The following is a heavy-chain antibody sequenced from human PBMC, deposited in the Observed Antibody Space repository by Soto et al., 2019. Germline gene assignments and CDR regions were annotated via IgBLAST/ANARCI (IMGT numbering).Heavy chain of an antibody. D-gene: IGHD1-7*01. J-gene: IGHJ4*02. V-gene: IGHV3-23*01. CDR1: GLTFSNYA. Sequence: EVRLLESGGGLVKPGGSLRLSCATSGLTFSNYAMSWVRQAPGGGLEWVSSMSGSSSTTYYADSVKGRFTISRDRSKNTLYLQMSSLRAEDTALYYCAKKQDRELPRGIDFWGQGTLFTVSS. CDR2: MSGSSSTT. CDR3: AKKQDRELPRGIDF.